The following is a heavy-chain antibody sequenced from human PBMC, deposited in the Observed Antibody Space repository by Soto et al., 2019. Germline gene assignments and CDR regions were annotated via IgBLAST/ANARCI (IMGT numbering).Heavy chain of an antibody. CDR2: INPKFGDT. CDR1: GYTFTAYH. CDR3: ARNMVYYYGRGSGNGHGV. D-gene: IGHD3-10*02. Sequence: QVRLVQSGAEVKEPGDSVRVSCEASGYTFTAYHIHWVRQAPGQGLEWMGWINPKFGDTGYAQDFQGRVSMTSDMSISTVYMELSRLPSDDTAICYCARNMVYYYGRGSGNGHGVWGQGTTVTVFS. V-gene: IGHV1-2*02. J-gene: IGHJ6*02.